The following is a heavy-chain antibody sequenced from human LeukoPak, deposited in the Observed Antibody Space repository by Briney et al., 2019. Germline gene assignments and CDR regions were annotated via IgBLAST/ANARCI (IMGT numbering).Heavy chain of an antibody. V-gene: IGHV3-30*02. CDR3: ARGEKWLHRSFDY. D-gene: IGHD5-24*01. CDR2: IRYDGSNK. CDR1: GFTFSSYG. Sequence: GGSLRLSCAASGFTFSSYGMHWVRQAPGKGLEWMAFIRYDGSNKYYADSVKGRFTISRDNSKNTLYLQMNSLRAEDTAVYYCARGEKWLHRSFDYWGQGTLVTVSS. J-gene: IGHJ4*02.